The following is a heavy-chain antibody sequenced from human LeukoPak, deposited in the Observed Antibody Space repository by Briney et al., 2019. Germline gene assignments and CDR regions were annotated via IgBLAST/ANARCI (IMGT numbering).Heavy chain of an antibody. D-gene: IGHD6-6*01. CDR1: GGSISSYY. CDR3: ARMGGSSSYYYYMDV. CDR2: IYTSGST. J-gene: IGHJ6*03. Sequence: SETLSLTRTVSGGSISSYYWSRIRQPAGKGLEWIGRIYTSGSTNYNPSLKSRVTMSVDTSKNQFSLKLSSVTAADTAVYYCARMGGSSSYYYYMDVWGKGTTVTVSS. V-gene: IGHV4-4*07.